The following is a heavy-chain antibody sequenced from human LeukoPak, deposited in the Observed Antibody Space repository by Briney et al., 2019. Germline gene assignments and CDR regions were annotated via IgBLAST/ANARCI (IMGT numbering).Heavy chain of an antibody. Sequence: SETLSLTCADSGGSISSSYWSWIRPPPRKGRGWIGHIYYSGGTNYSPSFKSRVTISVDTSKNQFSLKLSSVTAADTAVYYCARVAAVAHFDYWGQGTLVTVSS. CDR2: IYYSGGT. CDR1: GGSISSSY. J-gene: IGHJ4*02. CDR3: ARVAAVAHFDY. D-gene: IGHD6-19*01. V-gene: IGHV4-59*01.